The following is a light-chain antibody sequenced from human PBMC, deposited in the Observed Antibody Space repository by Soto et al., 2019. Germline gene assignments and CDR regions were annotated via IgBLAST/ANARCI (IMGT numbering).Light chain of an antibody. CDR2: GNG. CDR1: SSNIGAGYD. J-gene: IGLJ2*01. CDR3: QSYDNSLSGSRI. Sequence: QAVVTQPPSVSGAPGQRVTISCTGSSSNIGAGYDVHWYQQFPGTAPKLLIYGNGNRPSGVPDRFSGSKSGTSASLAITGLQAEDEADYYCQSYDNSLSGSRIFGGGTKLTVL. V-gene: IGLV1-40*01.